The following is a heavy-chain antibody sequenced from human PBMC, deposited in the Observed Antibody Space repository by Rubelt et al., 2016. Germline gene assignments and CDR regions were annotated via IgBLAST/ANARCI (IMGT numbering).Heavy chain of an antibody. CDR2: IYYSGST. V-gene: IGHV4-39*01. J-gene: IGHJ4*02. CDR3: ARQIQLWLGGYFDY. D-gene: IGHD5-18*01. Sequence: QLQLQESGPGLVKPSETLSLTCTVSGGSISSSSYYWGWIRQPPGKGLEWIGSIYYSGSTYYNPSLNSRVTISVETAKSRFSLKLSSVTAADTAVYYCARQIQLWLGGYFDYWGQGTLVTVSS. CDR1: GGSISSSSYY.